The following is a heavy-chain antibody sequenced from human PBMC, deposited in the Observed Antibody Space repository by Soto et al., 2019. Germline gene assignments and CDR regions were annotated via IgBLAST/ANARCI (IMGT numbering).Heavy chain of an antibody. Sequence: QVHLQESCPGLVAPSGTLSLTCTLSGGSVRAPDWWNWVRQSPHKGLEWIAEVHISGHSNYNPSLRSRVSVSRDSSKPQFYLNLNSVTAADTAISYCARVRQGCSANNCYFDPWGQGTQVTISS. V-gene: IGHV4-4*02. J-gene: IGHJ5*01. D-gene: IGHD1-1*01. CDR2: VHISGHS. CDR1: GGSVRAPDW. CDR3: ARVRQGCSANNCYFDP.